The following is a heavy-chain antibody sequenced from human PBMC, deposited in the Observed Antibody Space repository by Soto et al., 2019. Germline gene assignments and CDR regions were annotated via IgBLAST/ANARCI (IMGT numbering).Heavy chain of an antibody. J-gene: IGHJ6*02. Sequence: PGGSLRLSCAASGFTFGTYSMNWVRQAPGKGLEGVSSISSRSDIYYADSVKGRFTISRDNAKNSVSLQMNSLRAEDTAVYYCAREYTAWPLAYGLDVWGQGTTVTVSS. V-gene: IGHV3-21*01. CDR1: GFTFGTYS. D-gene: IGHD2-2*02. CDR2: ISSRSDI. CDR3: AREYTAWPLAYGLDV.